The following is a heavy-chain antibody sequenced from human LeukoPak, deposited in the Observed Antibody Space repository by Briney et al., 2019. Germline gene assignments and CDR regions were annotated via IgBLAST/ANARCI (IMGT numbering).Heavy chain of an antibody. D-gene: IGHD3-3*01. CDR2: IGGRDDRT. V-gene: IGHV3-23*01. CDR3: AKDANPFSDFWSGYK. Sequence: GGSLRLSCAASGFTFAGHTMTWLRQAPGKGLEWVSIIGGRDDRTYYADSVEGRLTISRDNSKNSLYLQMSSLRAEDTAVYYCAKDANPFSDFWSGYKGGQGTLVTVSA. CDR1: GFTFAGHT. J-gene: IGHJ4*02.